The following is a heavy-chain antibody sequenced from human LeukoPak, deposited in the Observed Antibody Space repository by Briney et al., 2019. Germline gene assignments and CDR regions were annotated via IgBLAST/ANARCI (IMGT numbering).Heavy chain of an antibody. V-gene: IGHV3-7*01. J-gene: IGHJ4*02. CDR3: ASVLYGSGSPRFDY. CDR2: IKPDGSEK. D-gene: IGHD3-10*01. Sequence: GGSLRLSCAASGFTFSDYWMTWVRQAPGKGLEWVANIKPDGSEKYYVDSVKGRFTISRDNAKNSLYLQMNSLRVEDTVVYYCASVLYGSGSPRFDYWGQGTLVTVSS. CDR1: GFTFSDYW.